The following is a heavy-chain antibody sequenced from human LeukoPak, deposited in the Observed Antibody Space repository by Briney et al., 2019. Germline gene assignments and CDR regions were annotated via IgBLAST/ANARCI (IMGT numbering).Heavy chain of an antibody. CDR2: ISYDGDNR. CDR1: GFTFSSYA. J-gene: IGHJ3*02. CDR3: ASLGMGSIAGIPDAFDI. D-gene: IGHD6-6*01. Sequence: GRTLRLSCAASGFTFSSYAMHWVRQAPGKGLEWVAVISYDGDNRYYADSVKGRFTISRDNSKNTLHLQMNSLRDEDTAVYYCASLGMGSIAGIPDAFDIWGQGTMVTVSS. V-gene: IGHV3-30*04.